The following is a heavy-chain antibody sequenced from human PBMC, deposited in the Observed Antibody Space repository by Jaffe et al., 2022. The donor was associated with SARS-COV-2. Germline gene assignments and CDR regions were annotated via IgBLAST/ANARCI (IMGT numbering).Heavy chain of an antibody. Sequence: EVQLVESGGGLVQPGGSLRLSCAASGFTFSRIWMSWVRRAPGKGLEWVANIKQDGSAIYYVDSVKGRFTISRDNAKDSLYLQMNSLRVEDTAVYYCAGQRLTAGGLLDSWGQGTLVTVSS. CDR1: GFTFSRIW. V-gene: IGHV3-7*01. CDR2: IKQDGSAI. J-gene: IGHJ5*01. D-gene: IGHD6-13*01. CDR3: AGQRLTAGGLLDS.